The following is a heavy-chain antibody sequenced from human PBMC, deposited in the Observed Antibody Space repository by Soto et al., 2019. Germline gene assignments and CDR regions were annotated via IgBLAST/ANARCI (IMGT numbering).Heavy chain of an antibody. CDR2: INHSGST. Sequence: QVQLQQWGAGLLKPSETLSLTCAVYSGSFSGYYWSWIRQPPGKGLEWIGEINHSGSTNYNPSLKSRVTISVDTSKNQFSLKLSSVTAADTAVYYCASKRRPHYGSGSYTRYGMDVWGQGTTVTVSS. CDR1: SGSFSGYY. V-gene: IGHV4-34*01. CDR3: ASKRRPHYGSGSYTRYGMDV. J-gene: IGHJ6*02. D-gene: IGHD3-10*01.